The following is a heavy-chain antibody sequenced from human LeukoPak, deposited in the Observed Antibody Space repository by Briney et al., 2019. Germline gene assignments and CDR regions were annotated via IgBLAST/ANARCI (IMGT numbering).Heavy chain of an antibody. Sequence: SETLSLTCTVSGGSISSSSYYWGWIRQPPGKGLEWIGSIYYSGSTYYNPSLKSRVTISVDTSKNQFSLKLSSVTAADTAVYYCARADIVVVPAAKDDAFDIWGQGTMVTVSS. CDR2: IYYSGST. CDR3: ARADIVVVPAAKDDAFDI. J-gene: IGHJ3*02. V-gene: IGHV4-39*07. D-gene: IGHD2-2*01. CDR1: GGSISSSSYY.